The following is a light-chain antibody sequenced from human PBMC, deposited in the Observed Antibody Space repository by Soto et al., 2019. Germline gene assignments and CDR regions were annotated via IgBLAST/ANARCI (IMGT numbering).Light chain of an antibody. J-gene: IGLJ3*02. Sequence: QSALTQPASVSGSPGQSITISCTGTSSGVGGYNYVSWYQQHPGKAPKLLIYDVSNRPSVVSNRFSGSKSGNTASRTISGLQAEDEADYYCNSYTSSSNLVFGGGTQLTVL. CDR1: SSGVGGYNY. CDR3: NSYTSSSNLV. V-gene: IGLV2-14*01. CDR2: DVS.